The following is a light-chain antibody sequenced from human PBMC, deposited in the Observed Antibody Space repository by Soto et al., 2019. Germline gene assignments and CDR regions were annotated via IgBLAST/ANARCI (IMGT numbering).Light chain of an antibody. CDR1: QGISSY. J-gene: IGKJ4*01. V-gene: IGKV1-9*01. CDR2: AAS. CDR3: QQLNSYPPT. Sequence: IQLTQSPSSLSASVGDRVTITCRASQGISSYLAWYQQTQGKAPKILIYAASTLQSGVPSRFRGSGSGTDFTLPISRLQPEDFETYYCQQLNSYPPTFGGGTKVDIK.